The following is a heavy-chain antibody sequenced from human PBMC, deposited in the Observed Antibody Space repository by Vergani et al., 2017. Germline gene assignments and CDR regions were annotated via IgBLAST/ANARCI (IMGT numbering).Heavy chain of an antibody. D-gene: IGHD1-26*01. CDR3: VRQYSGSNMDAFDI. Sequence: QVQLVESGGGEVQPGRSLRLSCSAAGFPFSDYGVHWVRQAPGKGLEWVSVISYDGNKKNYADSVKGRFTISRDNSKNTLYLQMNSLRAEDTAVYYCVRQYSGSNMDAFDIWGQGTMVTVSS. V-gene: IGHV3-30*03. CDR1: GFPFSDYG. J-gene: IGHJ3*02. CDR2: ISYDGNKK.